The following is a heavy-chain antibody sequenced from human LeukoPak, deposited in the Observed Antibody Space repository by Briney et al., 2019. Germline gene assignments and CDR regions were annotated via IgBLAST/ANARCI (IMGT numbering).Heavy chain of an antibody. CDR2: INHSGST. Sequence: NASETLSLTCAVYGGSFSGYYWSWIRRPPGKGLEWIGEINHSGSTNYNPSLKSRVTISVDTSKNQFSLKLSSVTAADTAVYYCASLQQWLAPIDYWGQGTLVTVSS. CDR3: ASLQQWLAPIDY. CDR1: GGSFSGYY. D-gene: IGHD6-19*01. J-gene: IGHJ4*02. V-gene: IGHV4-34*01.